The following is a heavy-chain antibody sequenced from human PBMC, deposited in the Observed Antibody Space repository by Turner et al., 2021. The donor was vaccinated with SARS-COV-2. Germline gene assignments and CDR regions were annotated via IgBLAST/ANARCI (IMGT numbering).Heavy chain of an antibody. D-gene: IGHD2-21*02. CDR2: INHSGST. CDR3: ARDYGGNSNYFDY. V-gene: IGHV4-34*01. Sequence: QVQLQQWGAGLLKPSETLSLTCAVYGGSFSGYYWSWIRQPPGKGLEWIGEINHSGSTNYNPSLKSRVTISVDTSKNQFSLNLSSVTAADTAVYYCARDYGGNSNYFDYWGQGTLVTVSS. J-gene: IGHJ4*02. CDR1: GGSFSGYY.